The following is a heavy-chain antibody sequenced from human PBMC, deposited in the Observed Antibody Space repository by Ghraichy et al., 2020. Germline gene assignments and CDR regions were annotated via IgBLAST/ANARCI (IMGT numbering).Heavy chain of an antibody. D-gene: IGHD3-9*01. CDR1: GGSISGYY. J-gene: IGHJ3*02. Sequence: SQTLSLTCSVSGGSISGYYWAWIRQSPGKGLEWIGYIYYTGSTIYNPSLKSRVIISLDTSKNQFSLRLNSVTAADTAVYFWARSQAILQYFDWVPDAFDIWGRGTMVTVSS. CDR3: ARSQAILQYFDWVPDAFDI. V-gene: IGHV4-59*01. CDR2: IYYTGST.